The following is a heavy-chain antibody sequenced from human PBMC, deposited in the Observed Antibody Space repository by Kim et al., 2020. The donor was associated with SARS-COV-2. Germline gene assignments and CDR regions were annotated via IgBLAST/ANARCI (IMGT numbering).Heavy chain of an antibody. Sequence: SETLSLTCTVSGGSISSGGYYWSWIRQHPGKCLEWIGYIYYSGSTYYNPSLKSRVTISVDTSKNQFSLKLSSVTAADTAVYYCARAETCITIFGVVIILAFDIWGQGTMVTVSS. CDR1: GGSISSGGYY. CDR2: IYYSGST. J-gene: IGHJ3*02. V-gene: IGHV4-31*03. D-gene: IGHD3-3*01. CDR3: ARAETCITIFGVVIILAFDI.